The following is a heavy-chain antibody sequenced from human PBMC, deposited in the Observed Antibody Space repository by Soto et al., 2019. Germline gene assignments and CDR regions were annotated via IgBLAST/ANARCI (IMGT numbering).Heavy chain of an antibody. J-gene: IGHJ3*01. CDR2: IHSDGRTT. CDR1: GFTFNYYW. V-gene: IGHV3-74*01. Sequence: EVQLVESEGGLVQRGGSLRLSCAASGFTFNYYWMHWVRQAPGQGLVWVSHIHSDGRTTTYADAVKGRFTISRDNAKTTLYLQINSLRAEDTAVYYCVRGDKGGFDLWGQGTTVTVSS. D-gene: IGHD2-21*02. CDR3: VRGDKGGFDL.